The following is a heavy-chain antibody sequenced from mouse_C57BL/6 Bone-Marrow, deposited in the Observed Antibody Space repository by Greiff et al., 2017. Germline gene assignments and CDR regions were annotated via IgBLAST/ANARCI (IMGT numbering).Heavy chain of an antibody. CDR1: GFNFKDDY. CDR2: IDPENGDT. Sequence: EVKLVESGAELVRPGASVKLSCTASGFNFKDDYMHWVKQRPEQGLEWIGWIDPENGDTEYASKFQGKATITAGTASNTAYLQLSSLTSEDTAVYYGTTGDSYHAGWYFDVWGTGTTVTVSS. V-gene: IGHV14-4*01. CDR3: TTGDSYHAGWYFDV. D-gene: IGHD2-12*01. J-gene: IGHJ1*03.